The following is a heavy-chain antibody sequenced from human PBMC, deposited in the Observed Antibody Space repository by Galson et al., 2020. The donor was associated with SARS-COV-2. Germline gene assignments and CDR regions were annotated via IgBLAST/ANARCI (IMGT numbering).Heavy chain of an antibody. V-gene: IGHV1-18*01. J-gene: IGHJ4*02. CDR2: ISVYSGNT. CDR3: ARGRVVAAGTPGEY. D-gene: IGHD2-2*01. Sequence: ASVKISCKASGYTFNSYGVNWVRRAPGQGLEWMGWISVYSGNTNYAQKFQGRVSMTADTSTSTAYMELRSLRSDDTAVYYCARGRVVAAGTPGEYWGQGTQVTVYS. CDR1: GYTFNSYG.